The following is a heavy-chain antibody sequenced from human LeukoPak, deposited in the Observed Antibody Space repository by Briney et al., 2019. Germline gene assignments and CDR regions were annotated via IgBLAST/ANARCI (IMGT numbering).Heavy chain of an antibody. CDR3: ARDLYYDSSGYDPFDI. V-gene: IGHV4-4*07. D-gene: IGHD3-22*01. CDR1: GGSINSYY. J-gene: IGHJ3*02. CDR2: IYTSGST. Sequence: SSETLSLTCTVSGGSINSYYWSWIRQPAGKGLEWIGRIYTSGSTNYNPSLKSRVTMSVDTSKNQFSLKLTSVTAADTAVYYCARDLYYDSSGYDPFDIWGQGTMVTVSS.